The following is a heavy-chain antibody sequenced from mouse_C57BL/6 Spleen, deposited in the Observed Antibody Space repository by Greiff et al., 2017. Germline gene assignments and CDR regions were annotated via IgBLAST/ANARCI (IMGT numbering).Heavy chain of an antibody. CDR3: ARGSFDY. CDR2: IDPSDSYT. CDR1: GYTFTSYW. Sequence: QVQLKQPGAELVMPGASVKLSCKASGYTFTSYWMHWVKQGPGQGLVWIGEIDPSDSYTNYNQKFKGKSSLTVDKSSSTAYMQLSSLTSEDSAVYYCARGSFDYWGQGTTLTVSS. V-gene: IGHV1-69*01. J-gene: IGHJ2*01.